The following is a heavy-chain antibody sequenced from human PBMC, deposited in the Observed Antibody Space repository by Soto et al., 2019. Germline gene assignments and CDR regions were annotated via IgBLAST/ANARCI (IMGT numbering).Heavy chain of an antibody. CDR2: ISGSDGST. CDR3: AKSLNLNWKNWFAP. D-gene: IGHD1-1*01. V-gene: IGHV3-23*01. J-gene: IGHJ5*02. Sequence: GEGLEWVSVISGSDGSTYYADSVKGRFNISRDNSKNTLYLDMNSLRAEDTAVYYCAKSLNLNWKNWFAPLGQGTPVTVSS.